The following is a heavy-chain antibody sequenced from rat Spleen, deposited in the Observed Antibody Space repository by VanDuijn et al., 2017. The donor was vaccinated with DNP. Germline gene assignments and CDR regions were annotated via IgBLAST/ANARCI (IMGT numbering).Heavy chain of an antibody. D-gene: IGHD1-4*01. Sequence: QGQLKESGPGLVQPSQTLSLTCTVSGFSLINYGIVWVRQPPGKGLEWIGAIWSGGSRDYNSALKSRLTISRDTAKSQVLLKMNSLQTEDTAMYSCARFPPGYYSYRDWHLDFWGPGTMVTVSS. J-gene: IGHJ1*01. CDR2: IWSGGSR. CDR1: GFSLINYG. V-gene: IGHV2-16*01. CDR3: ARFPPGYYSYRDWHLDF.